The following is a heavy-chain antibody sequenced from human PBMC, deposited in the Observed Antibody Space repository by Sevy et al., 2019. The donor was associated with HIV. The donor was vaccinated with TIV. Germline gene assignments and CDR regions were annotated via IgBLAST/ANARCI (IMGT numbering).Heavy chain of an antibody. J-gene: IGHJ5*02. CDR1: GGTFSSYA. V-gene: IGHV1-69*10. Sequence: ASVKVSCKASGGTFSSYAISWVRQAPGQGLEWMGGIIPILGIANYAQKFQGRVTITADKSTSTAYMELSSLRSEDTAVYYCARGELVGATLSRYNWFDPWGQGTLVTVSS. CDR2: IIPILGIA. D-gene: IGHD1-26*01. CDR3: ARGELVGATLSRYNWFDP.